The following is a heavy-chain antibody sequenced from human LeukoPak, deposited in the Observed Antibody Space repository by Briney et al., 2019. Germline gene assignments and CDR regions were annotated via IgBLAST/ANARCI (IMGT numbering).Heavy chain of an antibody. CDR2: INPNSGGT. CDR3: ARDDNFQFDY. V-gene: IGHV1-2*02. CDR1: GYTFTAYY. D-gene: IGHD1-1*01. J-gene: IGHJ4*02. Sequence: ASVKVSCKASGYTFTAYYMHWVRQAPGQGLEWMGWINPNSGGTNYAPKFQGRVTMTRDTSISTAYMDLSRLTFDDTAVYYCARDDNFQFDYWGQETLVTVSS.